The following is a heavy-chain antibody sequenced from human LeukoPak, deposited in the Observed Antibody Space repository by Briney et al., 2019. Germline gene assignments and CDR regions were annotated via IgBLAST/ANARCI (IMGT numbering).Heavy chain of an antibody. CDR3: ARGWYGPDS. V-gene: IGHV3-74*01. CDR1: GVTFSSHS. Sequence: GGSLRLSCAASGVTFSSHSMHWVRQAPGKGLVWVSGISRDGTSTNYADAVKGRFTISRDSAKNTLYLRMNSLRVEDTAVYSCARGWYGPDSCGQGTLVTVSS. D-gene: IGHD2-15*01. CDR2: ISRDGTST. J-gene: IGHJ5*01.